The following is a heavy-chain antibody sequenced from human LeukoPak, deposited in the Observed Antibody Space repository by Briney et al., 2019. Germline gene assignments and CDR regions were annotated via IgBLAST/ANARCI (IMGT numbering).Heavy chain of an antibody. V-gene: IGHV1-2*02. J-gene: IGHJ4*02. CDR3: ARDGSVRSGYNNLYY. CDR2: INPKTGDT. D-gene: IGHD3-22*01. CDR1: GYTFTGYY. Sequence: PRASVKVSCKASGYTFTGYYMHWVRQAPGQGLEWMGWINPKTGDTNYAQEFQGRVTMTRDTSITAAYMDLSGLTSDDTAVYYCARDGSVRSGYNNLYYWGQGTLVTVSS.